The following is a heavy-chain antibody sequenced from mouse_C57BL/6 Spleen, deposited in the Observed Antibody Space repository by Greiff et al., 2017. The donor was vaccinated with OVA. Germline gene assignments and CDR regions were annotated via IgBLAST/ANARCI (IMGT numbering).Heavy chain of an antibody. D-gene: IGHD2-4*01. CDR2: ISSGGSYT. Sequence: EVNLVESGGDLVKPGGSLKLSCAASGFTFSSYGMSWVRQTPDKRLEWVATISSGGSYTYYPDSVKGRFTISRDNAKNTLYLQMSSLKSEDTAMYYCASPYDYDVGFDYWGQGTTLTVSS. V-gene: IGHV5-6*01. CDR1: GFTFSSYG. CDR3: ASPYDYDVGFDY. J-gene: IGHJ2*01.